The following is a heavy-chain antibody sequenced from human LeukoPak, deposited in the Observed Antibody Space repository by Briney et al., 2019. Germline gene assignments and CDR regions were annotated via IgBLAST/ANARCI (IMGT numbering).Heavy chain of an antibody. V-gene: IGHV1-69*06. CDR1: GGTFSSYA. Sequence: SVKVSCKASGGTFSSYAISWVRQAPGQGLEWMGGIIPIFGTANYAQKFPGRVTITADKSTSTAYMELSSLRSEDTAVYYCAKTNYGRSYYFDYWGQGTLVTVSS. CDR2: IIPIFGTA. CDR3: AKTNYGRSYYFDY. J-gene: IGHJ4*02. D-gene: IGHD4-17*01.